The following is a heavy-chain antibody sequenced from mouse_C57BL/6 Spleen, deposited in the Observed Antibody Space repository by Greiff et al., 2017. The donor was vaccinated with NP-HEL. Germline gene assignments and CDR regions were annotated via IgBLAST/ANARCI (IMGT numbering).Heavy chain of an antibody. J-gene: IGHJ3*01. V-gene: IGHV1-74*01. Sequence: QVQLQQPGADLVQPGASVKVSCKASGYTFPSYWMPWVKQRPGQGLEWIGRIHPSDSDTNYNQQFKGKATLTVDKSSSTAYMQLSSLTSEDSAVYDCAIETDPWFAYWGQGTLVTVSA. CDR1: GYTFPSYW. CDR2: IHPSDSDT. CDR3: AIETDPWFAY.